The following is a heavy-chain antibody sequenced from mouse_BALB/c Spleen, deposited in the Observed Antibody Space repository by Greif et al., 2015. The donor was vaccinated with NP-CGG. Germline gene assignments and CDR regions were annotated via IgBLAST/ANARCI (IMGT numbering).Heavy chain of an antibody. CDR3: ARVGNYFDY. J-gene: IGHJ2*01. CDR1: GFTFSSYG. D-gene: IGHD1-1*02. Sequence: EVQLVESGGGLVQPGGSLKLSCAASGFTFSSYGMSWVRQTPDKRLELVATINSNGGSTYYPDSVKGRFTISRDNAKNTLYLQISSLKSEDTAMYYCARVGNYFDYWGQGTTLTVSS. CDR2: INSNGGST. V-gene: IGHV5-6-3*01.